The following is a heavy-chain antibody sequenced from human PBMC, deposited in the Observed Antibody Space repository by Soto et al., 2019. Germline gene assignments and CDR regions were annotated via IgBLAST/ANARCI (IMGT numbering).Heavy chain of an antibody. D-gene: IGHD3-3*01. CDR2: IRSKVYGGAT. CDR1: GFTFGDYA. J-gene: IGHJ4*02. Sequence: GGSLRLSCTPSGFTFGDYAMSWFRQAPGKGLEWVGFIRSKVYGGATENAASAKGRFTISRDDSKSIAYLQMNSLQTEDTAVYYCSRCDFWSGYFDYWGQGTLVTVSS. V-gene: IGHV3-49*03. CDR3: SRCDFWSGYFDY.